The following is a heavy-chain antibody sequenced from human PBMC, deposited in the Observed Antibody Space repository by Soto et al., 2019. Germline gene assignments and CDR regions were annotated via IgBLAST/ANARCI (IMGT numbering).Heavy chain of an antibody. Sequence: QVQLQESGPGLVKPSQTLSLTCTVSGGSISSGDYYWSWIRQPPGKGLEWIGYIYYSGSTYYNPSLKSRVTISVDTSKNQFSLKLSSVTAADTAVYYCAREKTAGTNYYYYGMDVWGQGPTVTVSS. CDR2: IYYSGST. J-gene: IGHJ6*02. CDR3: AREKTAGTNYYYYGMDV. V-gene: IGHV4-30-4*01. D-gene: IGHD6-13*01. CDR1: GGSISSGDYY.